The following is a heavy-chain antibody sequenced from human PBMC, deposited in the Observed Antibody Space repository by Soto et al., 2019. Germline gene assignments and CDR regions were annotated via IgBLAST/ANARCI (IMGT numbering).Heavy chain of an antibody. CDR1: GFTFSSFE. D-gene: IGHD6-13*01. Sequence: SLRLSCVASGFTFSSFEMNWVRQAPGKGLEWISYISSGGKTTYYADSVKGRFTISRDNAKNSLHLQMNSLRAEDTAVYYCTRDASRDSSARGWFDPWGPGTLVTVSS. CDR3: TRDASRDSSARGWFDP. CDR2: ISSGGKTT. J-gene: IGHJ5*02. V-gene: IGHV3-48*03.